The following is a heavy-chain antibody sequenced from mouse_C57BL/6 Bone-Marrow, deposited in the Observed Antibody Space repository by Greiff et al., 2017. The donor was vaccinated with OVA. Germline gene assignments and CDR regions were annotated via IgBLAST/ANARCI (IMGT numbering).Heavy chain of an antibody. CDR1: GISITTGIYR. D-gene: IGHD2-5*01. CDR2: IYYSGTI. V-gene: IGHV3-5*01. CDR3: AREGNYYSNYRVYYAMDY. J-gene: IGHJ4*01. Sequence: EVQVVESGPGLVKPSQTVFLTCTVTGISITTGIYRWSWIRQFPGNKLEWIVYIYYSGTITYNPSLKNRTTIARDTPKNQFFLEMNSLTAEDTATYYCAREGNYYSNYRVYYAMDYWGQGTSVTVSS.